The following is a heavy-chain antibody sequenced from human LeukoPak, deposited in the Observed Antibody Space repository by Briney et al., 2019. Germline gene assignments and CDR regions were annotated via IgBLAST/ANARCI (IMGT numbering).Heavy chain of an antibody. Sequence: GGSLRLSCAASGFTFNNYWMHWVRQPPGKGLLWVSRINTDGSTTNYADSVKGRFTISRDNAKNMVYLQMNSLRAEDTAVYYCANIAVAGTFWFDPWGQGTLVTVSS. CDR1: GFTFNNYW. D-gene: IGHD6-19*01. CDR2: INTDGSTT. V-gene: IGHV3-74*01. CDR3: ANIAVAGTFWFDP. J-gene: IGHJ5*02.